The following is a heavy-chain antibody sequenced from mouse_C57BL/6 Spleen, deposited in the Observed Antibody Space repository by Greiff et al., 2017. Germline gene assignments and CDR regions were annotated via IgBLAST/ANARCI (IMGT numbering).Heavy chain of an antibody. D-gene: IGHD1-1*01. Sequence: VQLQQPGAELVMPGASVKLSCKASGYTFTSYWMHWVKQRPGQGLEWIGEIDPSDSYTNYHQKFKGKSTLTVDKSSSSAYMQLSSLTSEDSAVYYCARYGGYFDYWGQGTTLTVSS. V-gene: IGHV1-69*01. CDR1: GYTFTSYW. CDR3: ARYGGYFDY. J-gene: IGHJ2*01. CDR2: IDPSDSYT.